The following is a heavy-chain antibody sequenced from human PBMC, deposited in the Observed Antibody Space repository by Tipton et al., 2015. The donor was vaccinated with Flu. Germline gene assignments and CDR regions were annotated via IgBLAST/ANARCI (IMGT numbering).Heavy chain of an antibody. J-gene: IGHJ4*02. Sequence: TLSLTCTVSGGSLRSNYWSWIRQPPGKGLEWIGYIYYSGSTNYNPSLKSRVTISVDTSKNQFSLKLSSVTAADTAVYYCARVAHNWNYSIDYWGQGTLVTVSS. V-gene: IGHV4-59*01. CDR1: GGSLRSNY. CDR3: ARVAHNWNYSIDY. CDR2: IYYSGST. D-gene: IGHD1-7*01.